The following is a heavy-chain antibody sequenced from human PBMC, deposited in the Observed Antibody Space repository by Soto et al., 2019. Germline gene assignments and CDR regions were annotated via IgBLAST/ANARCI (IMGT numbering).Heavy chain of an antibody. J-gene: IGHJ3*02. CDR3: ASYGHRDAFAI. CDR1: GFTFSSYW. V-gene: IGHV3-74*01. Sequence: GGSLRLSCAASGFTFSSYWMHWVRQAPGKGLVWVSRINSDGSSTSYADSVKGRFTISRDNAKNTLYLQMNSLRAEDTAVYYCASYGHRDAFAIWGQGTLVTVSS. CDR2: INSDGSST. D-gene: IGHD4-17*01.